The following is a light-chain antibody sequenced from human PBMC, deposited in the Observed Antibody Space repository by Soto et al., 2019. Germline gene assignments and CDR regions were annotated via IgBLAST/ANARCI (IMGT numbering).Light chain of an antibody. V-gene: IGLV2-14*01. CDR2: DVT. J-gene: IGLJ1*01. Sequence: QCALTQPASLSGSPGQSITISCTGTSSDVGGYNFVSWYQQHPDKAPKLMIYDVTNRPSGVSNRFSGSKSGNTASLTISGLQAEDEADYYCSSYTSISTYVFGTGTKVTVL. CDR1: SSDVGGYNF. CDR3: SSYTSISTYV.